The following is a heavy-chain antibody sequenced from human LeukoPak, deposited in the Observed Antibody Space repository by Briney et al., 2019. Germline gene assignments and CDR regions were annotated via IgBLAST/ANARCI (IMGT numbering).Heavy chain of an antibody. CDR1: GYTFTGYY. J-gene: IGHJ3*02. CDR3: ARPLWFGEADAFDI. V-gene: IGHV1-2*06. D-gene: IGHD3-10*01. CDR2: INPKSGGT. Sequence: ASVKVPCKASGYTFTGYYMYWVRQAPGQGLEWMGRINPKSGGTIYAQNFQGRVTMTRDTSISTAYMELSRLRSDDTAVYYCARPLWFGEADAFDIWGQGTMVTVPS.